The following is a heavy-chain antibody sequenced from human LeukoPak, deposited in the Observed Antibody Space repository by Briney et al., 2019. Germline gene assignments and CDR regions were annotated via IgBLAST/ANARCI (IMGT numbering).Heavy chain of an antibody. CDR3: AKGGLYGWLDP. CDR1: GFSFSDSV. CDR2: ISHDVKTT. Sequence: TGGSLRLSCVASGFSFSDSVIHWVRQAPGKGLEWVAVISHDVKTTYYADSAKGRFTISRDNSKNTLYLQMNSLRAEDTAVYYCAKGGLYGWLDPWGQGTLVTVSS. J-gene: IGHJ5*02. V-gene: IGHV3-30*04. D-gene: IGHD2-2*02.